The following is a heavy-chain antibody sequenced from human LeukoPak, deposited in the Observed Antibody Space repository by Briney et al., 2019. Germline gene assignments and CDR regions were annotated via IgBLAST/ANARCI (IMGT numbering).Heavy chain of an antibody. CDR3: ARDKYSGFVFDC. Sequence: PGGSLRLSCAASGFTFSSYEMNWVRQAPGKGLEWVSYIGSSDSSTYYADSVKGRFTISRDNAKNSLSLQMNSLRVEDTAVYYCARDKYSGFVFDCWGQGTLVTVSS. J-gene: IGHJ4*02. CDR1: GFTFSSYE. V-gene: IGHV3-48*03. CDR2: IGSSDSST. D-gene: IGHD5-12*01.